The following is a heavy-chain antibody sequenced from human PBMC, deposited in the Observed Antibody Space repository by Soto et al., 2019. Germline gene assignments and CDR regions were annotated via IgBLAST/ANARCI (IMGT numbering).Heavy chain of an antibody. CDR3: ARDHSGAVTSPGDY. CDR1: GYTFTGYG. CDR2: ISAYNGNT. Sequence: QVQLVQSGGEVKKPGASVKVSCKASGYTFTGYGVSWVRQAPGQGLEWMGWISAYNGNTDYAQKLQGRVTMTTDSSTSTAYMELTSLRSDDTAVYYCARDHSGAVTSPGDYWGQGTLVTVSS. J-gene: IGHJ4*02. D-gene: IGHD2-8*02. V-gene: IGHV1-18*01.